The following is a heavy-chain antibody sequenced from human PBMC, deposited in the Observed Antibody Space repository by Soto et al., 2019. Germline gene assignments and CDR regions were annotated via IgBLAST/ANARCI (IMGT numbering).Heavy chain of an antibody. V-gene: IGHV1-69*02. Sequence: ASVKVSCKASGGTFSSYTISWVRQAPGQGLEWMGRIIPILGIANYAQKFQGRVTITADKSTGTAYMELSSLRSEDTAVYYCAGGLKYSSSWFDPWGQGTLVTVSS. CDR1: GGTFSSYT. J-gene: IGHJ5*02. D-gene: IGHD6-13*01. CDR3: AGGLKYSSSWFDP. CDR2: IIPILGIA.